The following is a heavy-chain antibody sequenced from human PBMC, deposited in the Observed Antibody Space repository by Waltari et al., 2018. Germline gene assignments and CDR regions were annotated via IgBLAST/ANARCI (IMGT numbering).Heavy chain of an antibody. CDR3: VRLEDCTGPGGNCYSGDSFAMDV. V-gene: IGHV4-34*02. Sequence: QVQLQQWGAGLLQPSETLSLTCAVYGGSFSGYYWGWIRQPPGKGLEWSGEINHSGNTNHNPSLRSRVTMLVDTSKSQFSLKLNSVTAADTAVYYCVRLEDCTGPGGNCYSGDSFAMDVWGQGTTVTVSS. CDR2: INHSGNT. J-gene: IGHJ6*02. D-gene: IGHD2-8*02. CDR1: GGSFSGYY.